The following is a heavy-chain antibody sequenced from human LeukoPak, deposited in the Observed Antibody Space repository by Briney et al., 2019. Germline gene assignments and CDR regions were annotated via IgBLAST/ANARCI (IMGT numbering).Heavy chain of an antibody. CDR2: IYPGDSDT. V-gene: IGHV5-51*01. Sequence: GESLKISCKGSGYSFTNYWIAWVRQMPGKGLEWMGIIYPGDSDTRYSPSFQGQVTISADKSISTAYLQWSSLKASDTAMYYCARQPEYCSSTSCYAVDPWGQGTLVTVSS. CDR3: ARQPEYCSSTSCYAVDP. J-gene: IGHJ5*02. D-gene: IGHD2-2*01. CDR1: GYSFTNYW.